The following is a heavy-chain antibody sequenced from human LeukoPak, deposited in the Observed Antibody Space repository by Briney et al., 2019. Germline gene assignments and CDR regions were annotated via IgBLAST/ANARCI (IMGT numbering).Heavy chain of an antibody. Sequence: GGSLRLSCAASGFTFSRYGMHWVRQAPGKGLEWVACVSFEGSNKYYADSVKGRFTISRDNSKNTLSLQMTSLRAEDTAVHYCAKDIGYYYGSGSYPPENDYRGQGTLVTVSS. CDR2: VSFEGSNK. CDR3: AKDIGYYYGSGSYPPENDY. D-gene: IGHD3-10*01. V-gene: IGHV3-30*18. CDR1: GFTFSRYG. J-gene: IGHJ4*02.